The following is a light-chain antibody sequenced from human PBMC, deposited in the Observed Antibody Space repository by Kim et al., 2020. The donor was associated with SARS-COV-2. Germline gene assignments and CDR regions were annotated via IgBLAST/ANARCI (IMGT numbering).Light chain of an antibody. J-gene: IGKJ1*01. CDR3: QHRQT. Sequence: STLSASVGDRVTLTCRASQSGSRWLAWYQQQPGKAPKLLIYDGSNLQSGVPSRFSGSGSGTEFTLTISSLQPDDFAIYYCQHRQTFGQGTKVDIK. CDR1: QSGSRW. V-gene: IGKV1-5*01. CDR2: DGS.